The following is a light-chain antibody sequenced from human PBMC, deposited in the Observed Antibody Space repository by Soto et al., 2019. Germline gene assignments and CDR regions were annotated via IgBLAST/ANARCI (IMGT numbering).Light chain of an antibody. CDR3: RQYRGSPPIT. V-gene: IGKV3-15*01. J-gene: IGKJ5*01. CDR1: HSLNTD. Sequence: EILMTQSPSSLSVSLGETATISCRASHSLNTDLAWYQQKPGKAPRLLLYGASTRDTGVPPRFSGGGSGTEVTLFIISRQSDDATVNYYRQYRGSPPITFGQGTRLEIK. CDR2: GAS.